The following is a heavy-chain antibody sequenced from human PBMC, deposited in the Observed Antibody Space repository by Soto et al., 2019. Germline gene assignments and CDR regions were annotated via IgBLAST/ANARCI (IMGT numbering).Heavy chain of an antibody. CDR3: AREDWFDV. J-gene: IGHJ5*02. CDR1: GFTVSSNY. CDR2: IYSGGDT. Sequence: EVQLVETGGGLIQPGGSLRLSCAASGFTVSSNYMSWVRQAPGKGLEWVSLIYSGGDTYYADSVKGRFTISRDNTKNTLYLQMNSLRAEDTAVYYCAREDWFDVWGQGTLVTVSS. V-gene: IGHV3-53*02.